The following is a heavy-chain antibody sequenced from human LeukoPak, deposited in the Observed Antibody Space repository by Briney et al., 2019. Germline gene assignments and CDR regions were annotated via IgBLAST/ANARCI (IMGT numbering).Heavy chain of an antibody. CDR3: ARGRRVTQLIQVGPIFDF. CDR1: GYTFTSYA. Sequence: ASVKVSCKASGYTFTSYAMNWVRQAPGQGLEWMGWINTNTGNPTYAQGFTGRFVFSLDTSVSTAYLQISSLKAEDTAVYYCARGRRVTQLIQVGPIFDFWGQGTLVTVSS. D-gene: IGHD3-22*01. V-gene: IGHV7-4-1*02. J-gene: IGHJ4*02. CDR2: INTNTGNP.